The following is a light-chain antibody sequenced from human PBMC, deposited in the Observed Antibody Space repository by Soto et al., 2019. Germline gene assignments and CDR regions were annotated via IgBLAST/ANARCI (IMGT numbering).Light chain of an antibody. CDR3: MQGAHWPLT. V-gene: IGKV2-30*01. Sequence: DVVLTQSPLSLPVTLGQSASISCRSSQSLLYSDGNTYLNWVQQRPGQSPRRLIYKVSNRESGVPDRFNGSGSGTDFTLKISSXETEDIGVYYCMQGAHWPLTFGGGTKVDIK. J-gene: IGKJ4*01. CDR2: KVS. CDR1: QSLLYSDGNTY.